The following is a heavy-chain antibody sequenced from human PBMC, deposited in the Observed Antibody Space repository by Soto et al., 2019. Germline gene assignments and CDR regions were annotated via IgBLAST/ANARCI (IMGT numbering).Heavy chain of an antibody. Sequence: PSETLSLTCTVSGGSISSGGYSWSWIRQPPGKGLEWMGYIYHRGSTYYHTSLKSRVTISVDRSKNQFSLKLRSVTAAYTAVYYCFRGAVDFYESSGYYFAAYYFDYWGQGTLVTVSS. V-gene: IGHV4-30-2*01. CDR1: GGSISSGGYS. J-gene: IGHJ4*02. CDR2: IYHRGST. CDR3: FRGAVDFYESSGYYFAAYYFDY. D-gene: IGHD3-22*01.